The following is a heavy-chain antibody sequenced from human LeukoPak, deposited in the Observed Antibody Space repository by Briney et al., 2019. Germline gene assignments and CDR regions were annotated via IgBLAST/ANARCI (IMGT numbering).Heavy chain of an antibody. CDR3: ARYQLLYRSYYFDY. Sequence: ASVKVSCKASGGTFSSYAISWARQAPGQGLEWMGGIIPIFGTANYAQKFQGRVTITADESTSTAYMELSSLRSEDTAVYYCARYQLLYRSYYFDYWGQGTLVTVSS. CDR2: IIPIFGTA. CDR1: GGTFSSYA. D-gene: IGHD2-2*02. J-gene: IGHJ4*02. V-gene: IGHV1-69*13.